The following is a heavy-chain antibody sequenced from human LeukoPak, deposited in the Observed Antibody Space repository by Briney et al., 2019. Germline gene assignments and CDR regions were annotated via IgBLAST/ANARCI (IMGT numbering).Heavy chain of an antibody. Sequence: ASVKVSCKASGYTFTGYYMHWVRQAPGQGLEWMGWINPNSGGTNYAQKFQGRVTMTRDTSISTAYMELSRLRSDDTAVYYCARALDIVATAFGYWGQGTLVTASS. J-gene: IGHJ4*02. CDR1: GYTFTGYY. CDR2: INPNSGGT. V-gene: IGHV1-2*02. D-gene: IGHD5-12*01. CDR3: ARALDIVATAFGY.